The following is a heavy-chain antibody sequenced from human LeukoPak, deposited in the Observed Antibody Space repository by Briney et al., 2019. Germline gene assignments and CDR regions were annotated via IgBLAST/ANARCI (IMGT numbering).Heavy chain of an antibody. V-gene: IGHV4-61*02. CDR3: ARRRRIEAAGSRGDAFDI. CDR2: ISPSGST. Sequence: PSETLSLTCTVSGGSISSNNYYWSWIRQPAGKGLEWIGRISPSGSTNYNPSLKSRVTISVDTSKNQFSLKLTSVTAADTAVYYCARRRRIEAAGSRGDAFDIWGQGTMVTVSS. J-gene: IGHJ3*02. D-gene: IGHD6-13*01. CDR1: GGSISSNNYY.